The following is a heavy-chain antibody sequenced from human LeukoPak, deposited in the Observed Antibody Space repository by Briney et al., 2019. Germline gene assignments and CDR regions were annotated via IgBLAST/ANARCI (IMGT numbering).Heavy chain of an antibody. V-gene: IGHV3-21*01. J-gene: IGHJ5*02. Sequence: GGSLRLSCAASGFTFSSYSMNWVRQAPGKGLEWVSSISSSSSYIYYADSVKGRFTISRDNAKNSLYLQMNSLRAEDTAVYYCARDLRRYGVFAPVSFDPWGQGTLVTVSS. D-gene: IGHD5/OR15-5a*01. CDR1: GFTFSSYS. CDR3: ARDLRRYGVFAPVSFDP. CDR2: ISSSSSYI.